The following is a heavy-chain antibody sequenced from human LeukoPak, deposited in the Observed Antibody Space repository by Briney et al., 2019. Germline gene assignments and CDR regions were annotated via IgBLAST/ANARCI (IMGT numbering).Heavy chain of an antibody. CDR3: ARDGASGGSCYDCDY. Sequence: ASMKVSCKASGYTFTSYGVSWVRQAPGQGLEWMGWISAYNGNTNYAQKLQGRVTMTTDTSTSTAHMELRSLRSDDTAVYYCARDGASGGSCYDCDYWGQGTLVTVSS. CDR2: ISAYNGNT. D-gene: IGHD2-15*01. J-gene: IGHJ4*02. V-gene: IGHV1-18*01. CDR1: GYTFTSYG.